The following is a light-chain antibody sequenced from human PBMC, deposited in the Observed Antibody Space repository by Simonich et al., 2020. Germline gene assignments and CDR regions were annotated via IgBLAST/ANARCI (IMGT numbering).Light chain of an antibody. CDR3: SSYTSSSTWV. CDR1: SSDVGGYNY. CDR2: DGS. J-gene: IGLJ3*02. V-gene: IGLV2-14*01. Sequence: QSALTQPASVSGSPGQSITISCTGTSSDVGGYNYVSWYQQHPGKAPKLMIYDGSKRPSGVSNRVSGSKSGNTASLTISGLQAEDEADYYCSSYTSSSTWVFGGGTKLTVL.